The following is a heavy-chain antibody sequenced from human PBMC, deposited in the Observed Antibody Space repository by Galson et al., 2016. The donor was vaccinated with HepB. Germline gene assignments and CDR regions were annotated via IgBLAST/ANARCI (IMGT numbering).Heavy chain of an antibody. Sequence: SLRLSCAASGFTVSNSRMGWVRQPPGKGLEWVSIIYSSDSTYTDSVKGRFTISRGNSKNTLFLQMNSLRVDDTAVYYCGTSSRAWGPDAFDIWGQGAMVTVSS. CDR2: IYSSDST. CDR1: GFTVSNSR. J-gene: IGHJ3*02. CDR3: GTSSRAWGPDAFDI. V-gene: IGHV3-53*01. D-gene: IGHD6-6*01.